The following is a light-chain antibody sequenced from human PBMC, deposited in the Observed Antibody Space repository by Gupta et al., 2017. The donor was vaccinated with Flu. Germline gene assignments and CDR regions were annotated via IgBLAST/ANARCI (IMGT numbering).Light chain of an antibody. J-gene: IGKJ2*01. CDR3: QQYNSPLRRT. CDR1: QSISSW. Sequence: DIQMTQSPSTLSASVGDRVTITSRASQSISSWLAWYQQKPGKAPKLLIYKASSLESGVPSRFSGSGSGTEFTLTISSLQPDDFATYYCQQYNSPLRRTFGQGTKLEIK. CDR2: KAS. V-gene: IGKV1-5*03.